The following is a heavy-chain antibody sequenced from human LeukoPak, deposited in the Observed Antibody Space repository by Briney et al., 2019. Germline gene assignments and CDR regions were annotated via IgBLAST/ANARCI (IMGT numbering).Heavy chain of an antibody. J-gene: IGHJ4*02. V-gene: IGHV4-39*07. CDR3: ARDVYSGSYNNKYFDY. CDR1: GGSISSSSYY. D-gene: IGHD1-26*01. Sequence: SETLSLTCTVSGGSISSSSYYWGWIRQPPGKGLEWIGSIYYSGSTYYNPSLNSRVTISVDTSKNQFSLKLSSVTAADTAVYYCARDVYSGSYNNKYFDYWGQGTLVTVSS. CDR2: IYYSGST.